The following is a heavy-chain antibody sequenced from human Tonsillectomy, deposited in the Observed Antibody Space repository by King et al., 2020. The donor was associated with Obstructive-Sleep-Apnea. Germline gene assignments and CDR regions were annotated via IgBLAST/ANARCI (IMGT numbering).Heavy chain of an antibody. D-gene: IGHD5-24*01. V-gene: IGHV4-59*01. CDR1: GGSISSYY. Sequence: QLQESGPGLVKPSETLSLTCTVSGGSISSYYWSWIRQPPGKGLEWIGYIYYSGSTNYNPSLKSRVTISVDTSKNQFSMKLSSVTAADTAVYYCARGTIRDGYNPGLYYYYYGMDVWGQGTTVTVSS. J-gene: IGHJ6*02. CDR3: ARGTIRDGYNPGLYYYYYGMDV. CDR2: IYYSGST.